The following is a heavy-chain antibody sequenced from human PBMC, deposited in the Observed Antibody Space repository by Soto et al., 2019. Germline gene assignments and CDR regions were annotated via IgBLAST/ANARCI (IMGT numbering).Heavy chain of an antibody. Sequence: GGSLRLSCAASGFTFSSYGMHWVRQAPGKGLERVAVISYDGSNNYYADSVKGRFTISRDNSKNTLYLQMNSLRAEDTAVYYCAKDVVVGATAGLGDYYYYYGMDVWGQGTTFTVSS. D-gene: IGHD1-26*01. V-gene: IGHV3-30*18. CDR2: ISYDGSNN. CDR3: AKDVVVGATAGLGDYYYYYGMDV. J-gene: IGHJ6*02. CDR1: GFTFSSYG.